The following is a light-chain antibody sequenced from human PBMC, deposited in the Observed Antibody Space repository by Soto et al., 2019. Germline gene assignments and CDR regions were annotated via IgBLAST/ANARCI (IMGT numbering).Light chain of an antibody. Sequence: QSALTQPPSASGSPGQSVTISCTGTSSDVGGYNYVSWHQQHPGKAPKLMIYEVSKRPSGVPDRFSGSKSGNTASLTVSGLQAEDEADYYCSSYAGSNNAYVFGTGTKVTVL. J-gene: IGLJ1*01. CDR3: SSYAGSNNAYV. CDR1: SSDVGGYNY. V-gene: IGLV2-8*01. CDR2: EVS.